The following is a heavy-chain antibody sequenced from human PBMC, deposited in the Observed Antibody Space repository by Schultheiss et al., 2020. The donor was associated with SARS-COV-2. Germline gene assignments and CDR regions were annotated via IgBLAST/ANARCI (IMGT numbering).Heavy chain of an antibody. V-gene: IGHV2-70*11. CDR1: GFSLSNARMG. CDR3: ARTLSTMIVRVLDV. CDR2: IDWDDDK. D-gene: IGHD3-22*01. J-gene: IGHJ6*02. Sequence: SGPTLVKPTETLTLTCTVSGFSLSNARMGVSWIRQPPGKALEWLARIDWDDDKYYSTSLKTRLTISKDTSKNQVVLTMTNMDPVDTATYYCARTLSTMIVRVLDVWGQGTTVTVSS.